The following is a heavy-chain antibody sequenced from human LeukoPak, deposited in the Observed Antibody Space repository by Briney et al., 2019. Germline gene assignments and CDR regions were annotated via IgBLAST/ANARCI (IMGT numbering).Heavy chain of an antibody. CDR1: GFTFTTYA. D-gene: IGHD6-19*01. CDR2: ISGSGGST. CDR3: AKQGNGAWYERDWFDP. V-gene: IGHV3-23*01. J-gene: IGHJ5*02. Sequence: GGSLRPSCAASGFTFTTYAMTWVRQAPGKGLEWISAISGSGGSTYYADSVKGRFTISRDNSKNTLYLQMNSLRAEDTAVYYCAKQGNGAWYERDWFDPWGQGTLVIVSS.